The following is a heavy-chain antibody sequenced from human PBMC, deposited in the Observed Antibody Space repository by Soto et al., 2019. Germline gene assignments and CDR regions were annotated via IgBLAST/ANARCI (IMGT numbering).Heavy chain of an antibody. D-gene: IGHD2-15*01. J-gene: IGHJ6*02. CDR1: GCSLSSGDYY. CDR3: ARDVYVVVAATHYYYGMDA. CDR2: IYYGGST. Sequence: PXETLSLTCIVYGCSLSSGDYYWSWIRQPPGKGLEWIGYIYYGGSTYYNPSLKSRVTISVDTSKNQFSLKLSSVTAADTAVYYCARDVYVVVAATHYYYGMDAWGQGTTVTVSS. V-gene: IGHV4-30-4*01.